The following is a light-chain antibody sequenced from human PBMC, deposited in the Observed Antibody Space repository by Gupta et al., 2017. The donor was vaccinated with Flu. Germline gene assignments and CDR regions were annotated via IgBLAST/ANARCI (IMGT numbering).Light chain of an antibody. CDR2: DVT. CDR1: SNDVGGSNR. CDR3: SSHASRVTGV. Sequence: QSAPTQPRSVSGPPGQSVTISCTGTSNDVGGSNRVSWYEQRPGTAPKLIRYDVTERPSGVPDRFSGSKSGNTASLTISGLQADDEAYYYCSSHASRVTGVFGTGTTVTVL. J-gene: IGLJ1*01. V-gene: IGLV2-11*01.